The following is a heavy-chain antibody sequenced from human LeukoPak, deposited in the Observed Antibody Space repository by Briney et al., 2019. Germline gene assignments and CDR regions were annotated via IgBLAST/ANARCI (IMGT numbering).Heavy chain of an antibody. D-gene: IGHD6-13*01. J-gene: IGHJ4*02. CDR1: GGSFSGYY. V-gene: IGHV4-34*01. CDR3: ARVPSSSWLGGYYFDY. CDR2: INHSGST. Sequence: SETLSLTCAVYGGSFSGYYWSWIRQPPGKGLEWIGEINHSGSTNYNPSLKSRVTISVDTSKNQFSLKLSSVTAADTAVYYCARVPSSSWLGGYYFDYWGQGTLVTVSS.